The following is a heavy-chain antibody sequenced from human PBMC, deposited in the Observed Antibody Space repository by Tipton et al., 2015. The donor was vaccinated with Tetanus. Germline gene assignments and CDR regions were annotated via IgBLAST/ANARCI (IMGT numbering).Heavy chain of an antibody. CDR2: SWNDGTDK. J-gene: IGHJ4*02. Sequence: SGFIFSSYGIHWVRQAPGKGLEWVAVSWNDGTDKYYADSVKGRFTISRDNSKNTLYLQMNSLRAEDTAVYYCAREADCSGGSCFSGDFDNWGQGTQVTVSS. CDR1: GFIFSSYG. V-gene: IGHV3-33*01. CDR3: AREADCSGGSCFSGDFDN. D-gene: IGHD2-15*01.